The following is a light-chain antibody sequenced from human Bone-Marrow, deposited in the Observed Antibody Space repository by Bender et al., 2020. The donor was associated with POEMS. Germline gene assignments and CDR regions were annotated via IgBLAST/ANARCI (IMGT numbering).Light chain of an antibody. V-gene: IGLV1-44*01. CDR1: SSNIGAHA. CDR2: SDD. CDR3: AVWDDSLNGWV. Sequence: QSVLTQPPSASGTPGQRVTISCSGGSSNIGAHAVNWYQHLPGTAPKLLIHSDDQRPSGVPDRFSASKSANSASLAISGLQSEDEADYYCAVWDDSLNGWVFGGGTKLTVL. J-gene: IGLJ3*02.